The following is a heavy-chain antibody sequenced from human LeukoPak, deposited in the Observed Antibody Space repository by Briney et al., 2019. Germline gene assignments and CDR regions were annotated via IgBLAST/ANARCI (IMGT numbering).Heavy chain of an antibody. Sequence: GGSLRLSCAASGFTFSDYYMSWIRQAPGKGLEWVSYISSSGSTIYYADSVKGRFTISRDNAKNSLYLQMNSLRAEDTAVYYCARETTLTTELVTAPPYYFDYWGQGTLVTVSS. D-gene: IGHD4-17*01. CDR1: GFTFSDYY. J-gene: IGHJ4*02. CDR2: ISSSGSTI. V-gene: IGHV3-11*01. CDR3: ARETTLTTELVTAPPYYFDY.